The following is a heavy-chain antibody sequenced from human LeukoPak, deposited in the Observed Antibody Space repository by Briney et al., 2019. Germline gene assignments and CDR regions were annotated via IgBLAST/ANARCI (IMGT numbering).Heavy chain of an antibody. Sequence: ASVTVSCKASGYTFINCYIHWVRQAPGQGLEWMGWVNPSSGGTNYAQNFQGRVTMTRDTSITTAYMELTSLKSDDTAVYSCARGGYCDYWGQGTLVTVSS. CDR2: VNPSSGGT. CDR1: GYTFINCY. V-gene: IGHV1-2*02. J-gene: IGHJ4*02. CDR3: ARGGYCDY.